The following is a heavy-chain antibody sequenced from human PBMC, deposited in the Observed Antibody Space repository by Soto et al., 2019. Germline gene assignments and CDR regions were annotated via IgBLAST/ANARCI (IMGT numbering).Heavy chain of an antibody. CDR1: GGTFSSYA. Sequence: SVKVSCKASGGTFSSYAISWVRQAPGQGLEWMGGIIPIFGTANYAQKFQGRVTITADKSTSTAYMELSSLRSENTAVYYCARVSRRYYYDSSGYYYYYCMDFWGKGTTVTVSS. J-gene: IGHJ6*04. V-gene: IGHV1-69*06. CDR2: IIPIFGTA. D-gene: IGHD3-22*01. CDR3: ARVSRRYYYDSSGYYYYYCMDF.